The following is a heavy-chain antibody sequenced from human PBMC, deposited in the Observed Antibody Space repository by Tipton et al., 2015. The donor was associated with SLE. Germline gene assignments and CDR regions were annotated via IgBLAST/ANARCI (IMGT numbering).Heavy chain of an antibody. D-gene: IGHD6-6*01. V-gene: IGHV4-39*07. Sequence: TLSLTCTVSGGSISSSSYYWVWIRQPPGKGLEWIGSVYNSGSTYYNPSLKSRVTISVDTSKNQFSLKLSSVTAADTAVYYCARDPRGYSNSEDWGRGTLVTVSS. CDR1: GGSISSSSYY. CDR3: ARDPRGYSNSED. J-gene: IGHJ4*02. CDR2: VYNSGST.